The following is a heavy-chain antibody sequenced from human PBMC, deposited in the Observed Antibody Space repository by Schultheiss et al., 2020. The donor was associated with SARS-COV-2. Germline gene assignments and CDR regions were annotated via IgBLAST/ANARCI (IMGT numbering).Heavy chain of an antibody. D-gene: IGHD6-13*01. J-gene: IGHJ4*02. CDR3: AKDTLAAAGPEDY. V-gene: IGHV3-73*01. Sequence: GGSLRLSCAASGFTFSGSAMHWVRQASGKGLEWVGRIRSKANSYATAYAASVKGRFTISRDDSKNTAYLQMNSLKTEDTAVYYCAKDTLAAAGPEDYWGQGTLVTVSS. CDR1: GFTFSGSA. CDR2: IRSKANSYAT.